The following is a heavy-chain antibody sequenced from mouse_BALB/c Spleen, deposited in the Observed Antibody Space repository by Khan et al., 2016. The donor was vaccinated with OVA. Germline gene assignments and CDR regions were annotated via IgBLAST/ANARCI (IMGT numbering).Heavy chain of an antibody. CDR2: ILPGSGSR. Sequence: QVQLKQSGAELMKPGASVKISCKATGYTFSGYWLEWVKQRPGHGLEWIGEILPGSGSRNYNEKFKGKATFTADISSKTTYMQLSSLTSEDSAVYYWERGNYGSRDYFDYWGQGTTLTVSS. CDR1: GYTFSGYW. J-gene: IGHJ2*01. D-gene: IGHD1-1*01. V-gene: IGHV1-9*01. CDR3: ERGNYGSRDYFDY.